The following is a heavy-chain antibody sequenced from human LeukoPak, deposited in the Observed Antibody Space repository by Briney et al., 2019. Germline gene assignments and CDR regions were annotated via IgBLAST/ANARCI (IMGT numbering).Heavy chain of an antibody. V-gene: IGHV1-46*01. CDR1: GYTFTSYY. D-gene: IGHD3-22*01. CDR3: ARDSRETYYYDSRWGADAFDI. Sequence: ASVKVSCKASGYTFTSYYMHWVRQAPGQGLEWLGIINPSGGSTSYAQKFQGRVTMTGDTSTSTVYMELSSLRSEDTAVYYCARDSRETYYYDSRWGADAFDIWGQGTMVTVSS. J-gene: IGHJ3*02. CDR2: INPSGGST.